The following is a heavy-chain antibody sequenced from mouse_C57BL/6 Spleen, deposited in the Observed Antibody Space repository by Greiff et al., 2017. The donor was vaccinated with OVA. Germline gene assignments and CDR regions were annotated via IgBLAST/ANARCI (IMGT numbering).Heavy chain of an antibody. J-gene: IGHJ2*01. V-gene: IGHV1-76*01. CDR1: GYTFTDYY. CDR2: IYPGSGNT. CDR3: ARESDDGGYFDY. D-gene: IGHD2-12*01. Sequence: VQLQQSGAELVRPGASVKLSCKASGYTFTDYYINWVKQRPGQGLEWIARIYPGSGNTYYNEKFKGKATLTAEKSSSTAYMQLSSLTSEDSAVYFWARESDDGGYFDYWGQGTTLTVSS.